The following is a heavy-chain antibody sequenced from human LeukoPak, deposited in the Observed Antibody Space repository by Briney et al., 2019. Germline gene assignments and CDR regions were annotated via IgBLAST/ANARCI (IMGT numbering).Heavy chain of an antibody. Sequence: GGSLRLSCAASGFTFSSYAMSWVRQAPGNGLEWVSGISGSGGSTYYADSVKGRFTISRDNSKNTLYLQMNSLRAEDTAVYYCAKVSDIVVVPAARFDYWGQGTLVTVSS. V-gene: IGHV3-23*01. J-gene: IGHJ4*02. CDR2: ISGSGGST. CDR3: AKVSDIVVVPAARFDY. D-gene: IGHD2-2*01. CDR1: GFTFSSYA.